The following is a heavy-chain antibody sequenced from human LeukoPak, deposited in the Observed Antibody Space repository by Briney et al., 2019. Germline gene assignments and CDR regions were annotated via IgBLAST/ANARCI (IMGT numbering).Heavy chain of an antibody. CDR1: GGSISSYY. CDR2: IYYSGST. J-gene: IGHJ3*02. CDR3: ATEGIVGATRGAVAFDI. Sequence: SETLSLTCTVSGGSISSYYWSLIRQPPGKGLEWIGYIYYSGSTNYNPSLKSQVTISVDTSKNQFSLKLSSVTAADTAVYYCATEGIVGATRGAVAFDIWGQGTMVTVSS. D-gene: IGHD1-26*01. V-gene: IGHV4-59*01.